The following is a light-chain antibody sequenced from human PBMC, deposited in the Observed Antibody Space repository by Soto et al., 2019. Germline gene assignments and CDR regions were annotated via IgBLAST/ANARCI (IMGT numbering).Light chain of an antibody. V-gene: IGKV3-20*01. Sequence: EIVVAQSPGTLSLSPGERATLCCRASQSVYSSYLAWYHHKPGQAPRLLIYSASSRATGIPDRFSGSGSGTDFTLTISRLEPEDFGVYYCHYYGASLYTFGQGTKVAIK. CDR3: HYYGASLYT. CDR1: QSVYSSY. J-gene: IGKJ2*01. CDR2: SAS.